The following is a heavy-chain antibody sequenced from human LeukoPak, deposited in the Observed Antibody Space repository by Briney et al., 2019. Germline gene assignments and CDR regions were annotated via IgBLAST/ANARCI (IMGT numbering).Heavy chain of an antibody. V-gene: IGHV3-23*01. CDR2: IRGNGGST. Sequence: GGSLRLSCAASGFTFSTYAISWVRQAPGDGMEWVSAIRGNGGSTYYADAVKGRVTVTRDNSKNTLYLQMNSLRAEDTAVYYCAKYRSSWSFDYWGQGTLVTVSS. CDR3: AKYRSSWSFDY. D-gene: IGHD6-13*01. J-gene: IGHJ4*02. CDR1: GFTFSTYA.